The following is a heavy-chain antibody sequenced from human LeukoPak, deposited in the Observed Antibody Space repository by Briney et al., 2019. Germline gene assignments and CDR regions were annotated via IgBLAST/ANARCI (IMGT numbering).Heavy chain of an antibody. CDR1: GFTFSGSG. CDR2: IRYHGSDK. J-gene: IGHJ4*02. CDR3: ARSPTSWYFDY. D-gene: IGHD2-2*01. V-gene: IGHV3-30*02. Sequence: GGSLRLSCAASGFTFSGSGMHWVRQAPGKGLEWVAFIRYHGSDKYYADSVKGRFTISRDNSKNTLYLQMNSLRPEDTSVYFCARSPTSWYFDYWGQGTLVTVSS.